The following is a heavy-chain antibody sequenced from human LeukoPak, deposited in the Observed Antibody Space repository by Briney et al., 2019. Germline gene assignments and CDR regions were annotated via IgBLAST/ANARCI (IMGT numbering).Heavy chain of an antibody. V-gene: IGHV3-23*01. CDR1: GFTFSSYA. CDR3: AKDPGGGSYPNAAFDI. Sequence: TGGSLRLSCAASGFTFSSYAMSLVRQAPGKGLEWVSAISGSGGSTYYADSVEGRFTISRDNSKNTLYLQMNSLRAEDTAVYYCAKDPGGGSYPNAAFDIWGQGTMVTVSS. CDR2: ISGSGGST. D-gene: IGHD1-26*01. J-gene: IGHJ3*02.